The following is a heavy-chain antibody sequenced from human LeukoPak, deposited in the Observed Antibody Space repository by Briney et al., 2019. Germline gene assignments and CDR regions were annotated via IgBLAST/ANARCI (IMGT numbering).Heavy chain of an antibody. D-gene: IGHD3-10*01. CDR3: ARGDYYGAGNPLDY. J-gene: IGHJ4*02. V-gene: IGHV4-34*01. CDR1: GGSFSGYY. Sequence: SETLSLTCAVYGGSFSGYYWSWIRQPPGKGLEWIGEINHSGSTNYNPSLKSRVTISVDTSKKQFSLKLSSVTPTDTAVYCCARGDYYGAGNPLDYWGQGTLVTVSS. CDR2: INHSGST.